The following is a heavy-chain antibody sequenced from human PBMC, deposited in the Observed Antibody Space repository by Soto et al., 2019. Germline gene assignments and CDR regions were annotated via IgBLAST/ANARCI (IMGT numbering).Heavy chain of an antibody. CDR1: GFTFSRYA. CDR3: ASQGWTDAFDI. D-gene: IGHD2-15*01. V-gene: IGHV3-30-3*01. Sequence: QVQLVESGGGVVQPGRSLRLSCAASGFTFSRYAMHWVRQAPGKGLEWVAVISYDGSNKYYADSVKGRFTISRDNSKNTLYLQMNSLRAEDTAVYYCASQGWTDAFDIWGQGTMVTVSS. CDR2: ISYDGSNK. J-gene: IGHJ3*02.